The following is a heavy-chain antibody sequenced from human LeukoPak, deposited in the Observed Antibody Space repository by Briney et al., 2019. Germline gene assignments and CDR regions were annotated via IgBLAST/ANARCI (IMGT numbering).Heavy chain of an antibody. CDR2: MNPNSGYT. CDR3: ARAALTGTTVLGY. CDR1: GYTFTNYD. Sequence: ASVKVSCKTSGYTFTNYDINWVRQAPGQGLEWMGWMNPNSGYTGYAQKFQGRVTITKSTSISTAYMELSSLRSEDTAVYYCARAALTGTTVLGYWGQGTLVTVSS. V-gene: IGHV1-8*03. J-gene: IGHJ4*02. D-gene: IGHD1-20*01.